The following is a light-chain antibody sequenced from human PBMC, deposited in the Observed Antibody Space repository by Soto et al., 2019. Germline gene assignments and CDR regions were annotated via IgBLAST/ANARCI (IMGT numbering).Light chain of an antibody. J-gene: IGKJ5*01. V-gene: IGKV3D-15*01. CDR2: GAS. CDR3: QQYNNWPLT. Sequence: EIVMTQAPATLSVSPGERSTLSCRASLSVSGSQLAWYQQKPGQPPRVLIYGASTRATGVPARFSGGGSGTEFTLTITSLQSEDFEVYWCQQYNNWPLTFGPGTRLEIK. CDR1: LSVSGS.